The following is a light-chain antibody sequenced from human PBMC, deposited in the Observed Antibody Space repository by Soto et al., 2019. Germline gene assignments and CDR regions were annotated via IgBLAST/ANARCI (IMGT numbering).Light chain of an antibody. CDR3: QQYGSSPMT. CDR1: QSVSSSY. CDR2: GAS. J-gene: IGKJ1*01. V-gene: IGKV3-20*01. Sequence: ELVWTKSPGTMSLSPGERATLSCRASQSVSSSYLAWYQQKPGQAPRLLIYGASSRATGIPDRFSGSGSGTDFTLTISRLEPEDFAVYYCQQYGSSPMTFGQGTKVEIK.